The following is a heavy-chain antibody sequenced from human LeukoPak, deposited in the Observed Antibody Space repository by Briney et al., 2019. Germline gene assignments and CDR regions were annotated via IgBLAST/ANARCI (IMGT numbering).Heavy chain of an antibody. D-gene: IGHD1-7*01. V-gene: IGHV4-59*08. CDR1: GGSISSYY. J-gene: IGHJ5*02. CDR3: ARQSRITGTTHWFDP. Sequence: SETLSLTCTVSGGSISSYYWSWIRQPPGKGLEWIGYIYYSGSTNYNPCLKSRVTISVDTSKNQFSLKLSSVTAADTAVYYCARQSRITGTTHWFDPWGQGTLVTVSS. CDR2: IYYSGST.